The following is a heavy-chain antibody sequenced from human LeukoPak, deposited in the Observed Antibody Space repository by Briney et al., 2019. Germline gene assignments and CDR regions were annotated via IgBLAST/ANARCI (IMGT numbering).Heavy chain of an antibody. Sequence: GGSLRLSCAASGFTFSSYWMNWARQAPGKGLEWVGFIRSQAYGGTREYAASVKGRFTISRDDSKSIAYVEMNSLKIEDTAVYYCTKGNMVATALFDYWGQGTLVTVSS. V-gene: IGHV3-49*04. CDR1: GFTFSSYW. D-gene: IGHD5-12*01. CDR2: IRSQAYGGTR. J-gene: IGHJ4*02. CDR3: TKGNMVATALFDY.